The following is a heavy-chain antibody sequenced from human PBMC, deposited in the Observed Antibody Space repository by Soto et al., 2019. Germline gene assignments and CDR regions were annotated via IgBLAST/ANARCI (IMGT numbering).Heavy chain of an antibody. CDR1: GFTFSSYA. CDR3: AKDHTVVIRDAFDI. Sequence: EVQILESGGGLVQPGGSLRLSCVASGFTFSSYAMYWVRQAPGKGLAWVSGISDSGTSTYYADSVKGRFTISRDNSKNTVYLQMKSLRAEDTAVYYCAKDHTVVIRDAFDIWGQGTMVNVSS. V-gene: IGHV3-23*01. D-gene: IGHD3-22*01. J-gene: IGHJ3*02. CDR2: ISDSGTST.